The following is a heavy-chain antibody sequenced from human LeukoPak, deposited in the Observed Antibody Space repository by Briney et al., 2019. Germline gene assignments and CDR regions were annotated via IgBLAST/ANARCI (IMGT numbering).Heavy chain of an antibody. Sequence: GGSLRLSCAASGFTFSNAWMSWVRQAPGKGLEWVGRIKSKTDGGTTDYAAPVKGRFTISRDDSKNTLYLQMNSLKTEDTAVYYCTQPLIAAAPRWYFDLWGRGTLVTVSS. D-gene: IGHD6-13*01. V-gene: IGHV3-15*01. CDR1: GFTFSNAW. CDR2: IKSKTDGGTT. J-gene: IGHJ2*01. CDR3: TQPLIAAAPRWYFDL.